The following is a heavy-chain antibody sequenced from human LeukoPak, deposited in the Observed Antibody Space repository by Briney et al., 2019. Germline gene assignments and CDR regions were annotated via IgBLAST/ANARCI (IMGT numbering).Heavy chain of an antibody. Sequence: GGSLRLSCSASGFTFFTYSVHWVRQAPGRGLEWVALISYDGTNAFYADSVKGRFTISRDDSQNTLYLQLNSLRAEDTAVYYCARSYGSATYAFDSWGQGTLVTVSS. CDR2: ISYDGTNA. CDR1: GFTFFTYS. J-gene: IGHJ4*02. D-gene: IGHD3-10*01. V-gene: IGHV3-30-3*01. CDR3: ARSYGSATYAFDS.